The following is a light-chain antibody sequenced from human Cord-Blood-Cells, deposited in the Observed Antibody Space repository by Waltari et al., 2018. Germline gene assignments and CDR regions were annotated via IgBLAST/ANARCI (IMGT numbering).Light chain of an antibody. CDR3: CSYAGSSTVV. V-gene: IGLV2-23*01. J-gene: IGLJ2*01. Sequence: QSALTQPASVSGSPGQSITTSCTGTSSDAGRYNLVSWYQQHPGKAPKLMIYEGSKRPSGVSNRFSGSKSGNTASLTISGLQAEDEADYYCCSYAGSSTVVFGGGTKLTVL. CDR1: SSDAGRYNL. CDR2: EGS.